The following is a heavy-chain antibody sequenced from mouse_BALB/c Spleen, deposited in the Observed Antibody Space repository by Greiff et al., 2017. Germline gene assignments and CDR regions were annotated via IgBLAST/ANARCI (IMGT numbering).Heavy chain of an antibody. CDR3: ARPVVDYYAMDY. J-gene: IGHJ4*01. D-gene: IGHD1-1*01. CDR2: ISSGSSTI. V-gene: IGHV5-17*02. CDR1: GFTFSSFG. Sequence: EVMLVESGGGLVQPGGSRKLSCAASGFTFSSFGMHWVRQAPEKGLEWVAYISSGSSTIYYADTVKGRFTISRDNPKNTLFLQMTSLRSEDTAMYYCARPVVDYYAMDYWGQGTSVTVSS.